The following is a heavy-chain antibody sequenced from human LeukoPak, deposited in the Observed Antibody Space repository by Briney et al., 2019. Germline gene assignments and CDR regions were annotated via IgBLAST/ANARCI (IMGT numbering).Heavy chain of an antibody. CDR3: ARDSVQYGDHTIDYYYIDV. Sequence: SETLSLTCTVSGVSISNYYWSWIRQPAGKGLEWIGHIYTSGSTNYNPSLKSRVTMSVDTSKNQLSLKLSSVTAADTAVYYCARDSVQYGDHTIDYYYIDVWSKGTTVTVSS. CDR1: GVSISNYY. V-gene: IGHV4-4*07. J-gene: IGHJ6*03. D-gene: IGHD4-17*01. CDR2: IYTSGST.